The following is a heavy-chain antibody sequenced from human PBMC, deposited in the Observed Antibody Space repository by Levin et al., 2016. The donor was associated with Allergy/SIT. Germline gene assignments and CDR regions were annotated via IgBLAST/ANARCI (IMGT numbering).Heavy chain of an antibody. J-gene: IGHJ4*02. CDR1: GGSITNYY. V-gene: IGHV4-4*07. CDR2: IYTSGST. D-gene: IGHD6-13*01. CDR3: ARDYQYSSSFLFDY. Sequence: SETLSLTCSVSGGSITNYYWSWIRQPAGRGLEWIGRIYTSGSTNYNPSLKSRVTMSLDTSKNQFSLKLSSLTAADTAVYYCARDYQYSSSFLFDYWGQGTLVTVSS.